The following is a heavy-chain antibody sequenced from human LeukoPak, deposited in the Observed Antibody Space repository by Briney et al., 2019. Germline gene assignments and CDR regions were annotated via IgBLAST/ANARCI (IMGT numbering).Heavy chain of an antibody. J-gene: IGHJ3*02. Sequence: ASVKVSCKASGYTFTGYYMHWVRQATGQGLEWMGWMNPNSGNTGYAQKFQGRVTITRNTSISTAYMELSSLRSEDTAVYYCARRLVTRPGHDAFDIWGQGTMVTVSS. CDR2: MNPNSGNT. CDR3: ARRLVTRPGHDAFDI. CDR1: GYTFTGYY. D-gene: IGHD2-15*01. V-gene: IGHV1-8*03.